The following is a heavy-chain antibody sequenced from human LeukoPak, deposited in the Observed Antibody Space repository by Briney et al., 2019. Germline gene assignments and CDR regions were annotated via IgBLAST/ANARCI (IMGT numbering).Heavy chain of an antibody. CDR1: GFTFSSYA. CDR2: ISGSGGST. Sequence: GGSLRLSCAASGFTFSSYAMSWVRQAPGKGLEWVSAISGSGGSTYYADSVKGRFTISRDNSKNTLYLQMNSLRAEDTAVYYCAKGSVVRGVIRYYYYMDVWGKGTTVTVSS. J-gene: IGHJ6*03. D-gene: IGHD3-10*01. CDR3: AKGSVVRGVIRYYYYMDV. V-gene: IGHV3-23*01.